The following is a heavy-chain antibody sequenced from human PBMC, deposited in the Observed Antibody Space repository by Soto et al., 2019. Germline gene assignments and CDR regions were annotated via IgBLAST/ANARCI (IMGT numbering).Heavy chain of an antibody. J-gene: IGHJ6*02. CDR1: GYSFAGYW. D-gene: IGHD6-6*01. Sequence: GESLKISCKGSGYSFAGYWITWVRQMPGKGLEWMGIIYPGDSDTRYSPSFQGQVTISADKSISTAYLQWSSLKASDTAMYYCARHTSDSSSSSDYYGMDVWGQGTTVTVSS. CDR3: ARHTSDSSSSSDYYGMDV. V-gene: IGHV5-51*01. CDR2: IYPGDSDT.